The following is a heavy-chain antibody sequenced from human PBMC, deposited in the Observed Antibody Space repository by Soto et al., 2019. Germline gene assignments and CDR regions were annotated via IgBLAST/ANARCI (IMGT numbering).Heavy chain of an antibody. Sequence: QVQLQESGPGLVKPSGTLSLTCAVSSGSISSSNWWSWVRQPPGKGLEWLGEIYHRGSTNYHPSLPRRVTILVDKATNQHSVRLLSGAAADSAVYSWARGGGSGTIYMDVWGRGTAVTVSS. CDR3: ARGGGSGTIYMDV. CDR1: SGSISSSNW. V-gene: IGHV4-4*02. CDR2: IYHRGST. D-gene: IGHD3-10*01. J-gene: IGHJ6*03.